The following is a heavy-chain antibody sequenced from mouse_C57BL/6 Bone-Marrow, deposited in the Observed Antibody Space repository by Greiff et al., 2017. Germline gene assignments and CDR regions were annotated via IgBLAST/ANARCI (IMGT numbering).Heavy chain of an antibody. J-gene: IGHJ2*01. CDR3: ARSGVTTVEFDY. CDR1: GYAFTNYL. CDR2: INPGSGGT. Sequence: VQLQQSGAELVRPGTSVKVSCKASGYAFTNYLIEWVKQRPGQGLEWIGVINPGSGGTNYNEKFKGKATLTADKSSSTAYMQLSSLTSEDSAVYFCARSGVTTVEFDYWGQGTTLTGSS. V-gene: IGHV1-54*01. D-gene: IGHD1-1*01.